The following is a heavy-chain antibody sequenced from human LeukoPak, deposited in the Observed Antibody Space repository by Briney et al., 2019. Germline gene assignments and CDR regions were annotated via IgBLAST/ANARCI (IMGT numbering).Heavy chain of an antibody. CDR3: ARAMRSGYDY. D-gene: IGHD5-12*01. J-gene: IGHJ4*02. Sequence: PGRSLRLSCAASGFTFSRYGMNWVRQAPGKRLEWVSYISSSSDSIYYADSVKGRFTISRDNAENSLYLQMNSLRDEDTAVYYCARAMRSGYDYWGRGTLVTVSS. V-gene: IGHV3-48*02. CDR2: ISSSSDSI. CDR1: GFTFSRYG.